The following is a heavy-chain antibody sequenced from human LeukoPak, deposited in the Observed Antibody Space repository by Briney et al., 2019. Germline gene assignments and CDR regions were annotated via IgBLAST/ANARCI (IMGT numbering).Heavy chain of an antibody. CDR2: IYYSGST. CDR1: GGSISSYY. J-gene: IGHJ5*02. Sequence: TSETLSLTCTVSGGSISSYYWSWIRQPPGKGLEWIGYIYYSGSTNYNPSLKSRVTISVDTSKNQFSLKLSSVTAADTAVYYCARHSLFGEFWFDPWGQGTLVTVSS. V-gene: IGHV4-59*08. CDR3: ARHSLFGEFWFDP. D-gene: IGHD3-10*01.